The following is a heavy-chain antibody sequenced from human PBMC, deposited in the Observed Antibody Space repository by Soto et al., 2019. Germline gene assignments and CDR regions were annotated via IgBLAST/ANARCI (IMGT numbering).Heavy chain of an antibody. CDR2: IIPIFGTA. D-gene: IGHD2-21*02. Sequence: QVQLVQSGAXVKKXGXSVXVSXXASGGTFXSXXISXVRQAPGQGLEWMGGIIPIFGTANYAQKFQGRVTITADESTSTAYMELSSLRSEDTAVYYCARVYPRSGCGGDCYSSFDYWGQGTLVTVSS. CDR1: GGTFXSXX. V-gene: IGHV1-69*01. CDR3: ARVYPRSGCGGDCYSSFDY. J-gene: IGHJ4*02.